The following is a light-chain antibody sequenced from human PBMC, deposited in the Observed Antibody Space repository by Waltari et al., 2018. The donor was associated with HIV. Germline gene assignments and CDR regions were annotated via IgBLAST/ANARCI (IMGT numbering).Light chain of an antibody. Sequence: QSVLTQPPSVSAAPGQKVTISCSGSSSNLGNNYVSWYQQLPGTAPKLLIYDNNKRPSGIPDRFSGSKSGTSATLGITGLQTGDEADYYCGTWDSSLSAYVVFGGGTKLTVL. CDR2: DNN. V-gene: IGLV1-51*01. CDR3: GTWDSSLSAYVV. J-gene: IGLJ2*01. CDR1: SSNLGNNY.